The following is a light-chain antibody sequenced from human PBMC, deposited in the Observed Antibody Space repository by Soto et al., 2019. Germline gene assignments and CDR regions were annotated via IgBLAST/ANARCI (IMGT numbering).Light chain of an antibody. CDR1: QSVDSN. CDR3: QQRLMT. CDR2: GAS. V-gene: IGKV3D-15*01. Sequence: EIVMTQSPATLSVSPGERATLSCRASQSVDSNLAWYQQKPGQAPRLLIFGASTRATGIPARFSGSGSGTDFTLTISSLEPEDFAVYYCQQRLMTFGQGTKVDIK. J-gene: IGKJ1*01.